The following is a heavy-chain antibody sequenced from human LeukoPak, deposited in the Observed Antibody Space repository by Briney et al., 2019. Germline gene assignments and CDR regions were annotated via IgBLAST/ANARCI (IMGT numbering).Heavy chain of an antibody. CDR3: ARDEHYYGSGTYYRRASTFDI. CDR2: ISANNGYT. CDR1: GYTFTSYG. Sequence: ASVKVSCKASGYTFTSYGISWVRQAPGPGLEWMGWISANNGYTNYARKLQGRVTMTTDTSTTTAYMELTSLTSDDTAVYYCARDEHYYGSGTYYRRASTFDIWGQGTMVTVSS. D-gene: IGHD3-10*01. V-gene: IGHV1-18*04. J-gene: IGHJ3*02.